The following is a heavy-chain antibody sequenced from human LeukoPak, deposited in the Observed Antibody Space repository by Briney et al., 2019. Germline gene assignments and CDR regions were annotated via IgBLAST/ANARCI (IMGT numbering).Heavy chain of an antibody. V-gene: IGHV3-23*01. CDR2: ISGSGGST. D-gene: IGHD1-26*01. J-gene: IGHJ1*01. CDR1: GFTFSSYA. CDR3: AKSPPSLIYGRYFQH. Sequence: GGSLRLSCAASGFTFSSYAMSWVRQAPGKGLEWVSAISGSGGSTYYADSVKGRFTISRDNSKSTLYLQMNSLRAEDTAVYYCAKSPPSLIYGRYFQHWGQGTLVTVSS.